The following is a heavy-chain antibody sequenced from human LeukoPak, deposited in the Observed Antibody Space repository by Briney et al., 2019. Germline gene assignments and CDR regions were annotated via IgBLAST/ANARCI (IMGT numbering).Heavy chain of an antibody. CDR1: GFTFSSFE. CDR3: ARADY. V-gene: IGHV3-48*03. CDR2: ISSSGTTI. J-gene: IGHJ4*02. Sequence: GGSLRLSCAASGFTFSSFEMNWVRQAPGKGLEWVSYISSSGTTIYYADSVKGRFTTSRDNAKNSLYLQTNSLRPEDTAVYYCARADYWGQGALVTVSS.